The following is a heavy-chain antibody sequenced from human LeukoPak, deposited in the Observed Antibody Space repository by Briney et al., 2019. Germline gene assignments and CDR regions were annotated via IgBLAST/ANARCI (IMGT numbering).Heavy chain of an antibody. Sequence: ASLKVSCSASGYTFSSFDINWVRQTTGQGPEWMGWMNPNSGNTGYAQKFQGRVTMTRNTSISTAYVELSSLRSEDTAVYYCARGPPKDYGSGSSWFDPWGQGTLVTVSS. V-gene: IGHV1-8*01. D-gene: IGHD3-10*01. CDR1: GYTFSSFD. CDR3: ARGPPKDYGSGSSWFDP. CDR2: MNPNSGNT. J-gene: IGHJ5*02.